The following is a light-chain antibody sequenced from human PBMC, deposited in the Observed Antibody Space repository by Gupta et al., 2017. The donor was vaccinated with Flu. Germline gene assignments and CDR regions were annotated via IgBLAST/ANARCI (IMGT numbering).Light chain of an antibody. CDR1: SSDVGGYDY. CDR2: EVS. Sequence: IAISCTGTSSDVGGYDYVSWYQQHPGKAPELMIFEVSRRPSGISDRFSGSKSGNTASLTISGLLAEDEAYYYCSSYTKTNTVVVFGGGIKLTVL. V-gene: IGLV2-14*01. CDR3: SSYTKTNTVVV. J-gene: IGLJ2*01.